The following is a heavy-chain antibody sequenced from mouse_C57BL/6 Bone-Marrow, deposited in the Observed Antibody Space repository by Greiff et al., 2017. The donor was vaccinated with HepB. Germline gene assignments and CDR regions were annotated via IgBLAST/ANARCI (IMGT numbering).Heavy chain of an antibody. Sequence: VQLQQSGAELVRPGTSVKVSCKASGYAFTNYLIEWVKQRPGQGLEWIGVINPGSGGTNYNEKFKGKATLTADKSSSTAYMQLSSLTSEDSAVYFCARDGYYRGYFDVWGTGTTVTVSS. CDR3: ARDGYYRGYFDV. J-gene: IGHJ1*03. V-gene: IGHV1-54*01. CDR1: GYAFTNYL. CDR2: INPGSGGT. D-gene: IGHD2-3*01.